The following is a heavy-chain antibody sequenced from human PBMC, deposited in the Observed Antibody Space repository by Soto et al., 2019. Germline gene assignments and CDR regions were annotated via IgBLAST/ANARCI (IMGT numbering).Heavy chain of an antibody. CDR1: GFTFSSYA. CDR3: AKDGYALPQWLIDY. CDR2: ISGSGGST. J-gene: IGHJ4*02. D-gene: IGHD6-19*01. V-gene: IGHV3-23*01. Sequence: QPGGSLRLSCAASGFTFSSYAMSWVRQAPGKGLEWVSAISGSGGSTYYADSVKGRFTISRDNSKNTLYLQMNSLRAEDTAVYYCAKDGYALPQWLIDYWGQGTLVTVSS.